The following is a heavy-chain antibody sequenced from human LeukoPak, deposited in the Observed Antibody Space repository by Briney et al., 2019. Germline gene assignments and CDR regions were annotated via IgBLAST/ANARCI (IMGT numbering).Heavy chain of an antibody. CDR3: ARVDSSGYYYEDY. V-gene: IGHV4-39*01. D-gene: IGHD3-22*01. CDR2: IYYSGRT. CDR1: GGSISSSSYY. Sequence: PSETLSLTCTVSGGSISSSSYYWGWIRQPPGKGLEWIGSIYYSGRTYYNPSLKSRVTISVDTSKNQFSLKLSSVTAADTAVYYCARVDSSGYYYEDYWGQGTLVTVSS. J-gene: IGHJ4*02.